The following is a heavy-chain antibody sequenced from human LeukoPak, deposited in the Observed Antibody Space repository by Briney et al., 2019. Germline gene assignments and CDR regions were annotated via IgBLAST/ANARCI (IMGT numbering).Heavy chain of an antibody. Sequence: SETLSLTCTVSGYSISSGYYWGWIRQPPGKGLEWIGSIYHSGSTYYNPSLKSRVTISVDTSKNQFSLKLSSVTAADTAVYYCARYLRSSSWARFLNWFDPWGQGTLVTVSS. CDR2: IYHSGST. CDR3: ARYLRSSSWARFLNWFDP. D-gene: IGHD6-13*01. CDR1: GYSISSGYY. J-gene: IGHJ5*02. V-gene: IGHV4-38-2*02.